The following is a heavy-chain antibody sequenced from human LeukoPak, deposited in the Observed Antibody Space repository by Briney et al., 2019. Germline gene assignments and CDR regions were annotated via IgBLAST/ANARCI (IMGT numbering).Heavy chain of an antibody. CDR2: ISSSSSYI. Sequence: GGSLRLSWEASGFTFSSYSMNWVRQAPGKGLEWVSSISSSSSYIYYADSVKGRFTISRDNAKNSLYLQMNSLRAEDTAVYYCARVQYLYQLLEPPYGMDVWGQGTTVTVSS. V-gene: IGHV3-21*01. CDR1: GFTFSSYS. CDR3: ARVQYLYQLLEPPYGMDV. J-gene: IGHJ6*02. D-gene: IGHD2-2*01.